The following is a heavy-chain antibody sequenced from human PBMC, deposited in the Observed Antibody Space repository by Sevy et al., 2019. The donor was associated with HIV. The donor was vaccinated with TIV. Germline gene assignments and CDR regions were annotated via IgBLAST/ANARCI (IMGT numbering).Heavy chain of an antibody. CDR1: GFTFSSYA. CDR3: ARAGGWGNINHSNQILDI. V-gene: IGHV3-23*01. CDR2: ISDSGDRT. Sequence: GGSLRLSCAASGFTFSSYAMNWVRQAPGKGLEWVSAISDSGDRTWYPDSVKGRFTISRDNANNFLYLQMSSLRADDTAVYYCARAGGWGNINHSNQILDIWGHGTKVTVSS. D-gene: IGHD3-16*01. J-gene: IGHJ3*02.